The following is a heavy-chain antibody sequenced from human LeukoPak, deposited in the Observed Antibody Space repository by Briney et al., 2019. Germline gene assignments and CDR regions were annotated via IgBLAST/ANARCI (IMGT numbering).Heavy chain of an antibody. CDR3: ARDRFGELLPHLNWFDP. V-gene: IGHV1-2*02. CDR2: INPNSGGT. D-gene: IGHD3-10*01. Sequence: GASVKVSCKASGYTFTGYYMHWVRQAPGQGLEWMGWINPNSGGTNYAQKFQGRVTMTRDTSISTAYMELSRLRSDDTAVYYCARDRFGELLPHLNWFDPWGQGTLVTVSS. J-gene: IGHJ5*02. CDR1: GYTFTGYY.